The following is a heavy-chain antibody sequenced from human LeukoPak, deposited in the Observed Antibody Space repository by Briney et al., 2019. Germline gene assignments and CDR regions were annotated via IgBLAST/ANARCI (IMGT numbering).Heavy chain of an antibody. Sequence: GGSLRLSCAASGFTFSSYEMNWVRQAPGKGLEWVSYISSSGSTIYYADSVKGRFTISRDNAKNSLYLQMNSLRAEDTAVYCCARVSLSGYPVFWGQGTLVTVSS. CDR2: ISSSGSTI. D-gene: IGHD5-12*01. V-gene: IGHV3-48*03. CDR3: ARVSLSGYPVF. J-gene: IGHJ4*02. CDR1: GFTFSSYE.